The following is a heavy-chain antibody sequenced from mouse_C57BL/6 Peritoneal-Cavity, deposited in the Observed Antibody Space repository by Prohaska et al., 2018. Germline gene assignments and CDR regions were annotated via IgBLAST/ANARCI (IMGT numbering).Heavy chain of an antibody. V-gene: IGHV1-59*01. CDR3: ARGKAQGDY. D-gene: IGHD3-2*02. CDR2: IDPSDSYT. CDR1: GYTFTSYW. J-gene: IGHJ2*01. Sequence: QVQLQQPGAELVRPGTSVKLSCKASGYTFTSYWMHWVKQRPGQGLEWIGVIDPSDSYTNYNQKFKGTATLTVDTSSSTAYMQRSSLTSEDSAVYYCARGKAQGDYWGQGTTLTVSS.